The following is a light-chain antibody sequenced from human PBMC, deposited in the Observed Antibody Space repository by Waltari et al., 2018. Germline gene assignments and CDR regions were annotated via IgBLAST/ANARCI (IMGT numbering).Light chain of an antibody. CDR3: QQLNSYPPVT. J-gene: IGKJ3*01. CDR1: QGISSY. CDR2: AAS. Sequence: DIQLTQFPSFLSASVGDRVTITCRASQGISSYLAWYQQKPGKAPKLLIYAASTLQSGVPSRFSGSGSGTEFTLTISSLQPEDFATYYCQQLNSYPPVTFGPGTKVDIK. V-gene: IGKV1-9*01.